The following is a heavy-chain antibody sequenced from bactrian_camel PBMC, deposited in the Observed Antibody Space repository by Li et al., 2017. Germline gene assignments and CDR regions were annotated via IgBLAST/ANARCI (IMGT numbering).Heavy chain of an antibody. D-gene: IGHD2*01. Sequence: HVQLVESGGGSVQTGGSLRLSCVVSGHSRGSNCVGWYRLPPGRAPAEREGIAAIRRSGGETWYAGSVKGRFTISKDNAKSTLYLQMNSLKPEDAGIYYCAADPIGGAWLVRPFSHWGQGTQVTVS. V-gene: IGHV3-3*01. CDR2: IRRSGGET. CDR1: GHSRGSNC. CDR3: AADPIGGAWLVRPFSH. J-gene: IGHJ4*01.